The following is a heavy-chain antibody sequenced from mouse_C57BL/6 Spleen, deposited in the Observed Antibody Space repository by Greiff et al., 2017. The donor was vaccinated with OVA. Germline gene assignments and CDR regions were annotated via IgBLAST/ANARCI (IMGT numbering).Heavy chain of an antibody. CDR1: GYTFTSYW. Sequence: QVQLQQPGAELVKPGASVKLSCKASGYTFTSYWMQWVKQRPGQGLEWIGEIDPSDSYTNYTQKFKGKATLTVDTSSSTAYMQLSSLTSEDSAVYYCASLWDYWGQGTTLTVSS. CDR2: IDPSDSYT. J-gene: IGHJ2*01. V-gene: IGHV1-50*01. D-gene: IGHD6-2*01. CDR3: ASLWDY.